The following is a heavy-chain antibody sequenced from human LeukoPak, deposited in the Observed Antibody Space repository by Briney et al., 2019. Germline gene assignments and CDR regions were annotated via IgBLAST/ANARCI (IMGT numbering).Heavy chain of an antibody. CDR1: GFTFDEYA. D-gene: IGHD2-2*01. CDR3: AKDRYCSSSSCPIDY. CDR2: INWKSDKI. Sequence: GVTLRLSCAGSGFTFDEYAMHWVRQAPGKGLEWVSGINWKSDKIGYADSVKGRFTISRDNSKNSLYLQMNSLRAEDTALYYCAKDRYCSSSSCPIDYWGQGTMVTVSS. V-gene: IGHV3-9*01. J-gene: IGHJ4*02.